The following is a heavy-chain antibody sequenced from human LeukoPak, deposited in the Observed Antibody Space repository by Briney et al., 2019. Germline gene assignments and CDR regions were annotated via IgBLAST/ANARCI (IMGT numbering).Heavy chain of an antibody. D-gene: IGHD3-10*01. J-gene: IGHJ6*03. CDR2: IYYSGST. CDR1: GGSISSYY. Sequence: SETLSLTCTVSGGSISSYYWSWIRQPPGKGLEWIGYIYYSGSTNYNPSLKSRVTMSVDTSKNQFSPKLSSVTAADTAVYYCARVYGSGSYGNYYYYMDVWGKGTTVTISS. CDR3: ARVYGSGSYGNYYYYMDV. V-gene: IGHV4-59*12.